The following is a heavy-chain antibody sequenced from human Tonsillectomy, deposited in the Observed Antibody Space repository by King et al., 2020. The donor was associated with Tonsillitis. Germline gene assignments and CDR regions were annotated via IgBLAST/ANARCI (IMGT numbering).Heavy chain of an antibody. V-gene: IGHV3-30*18. CDR2: ISYDGSNK. D-gene: IGHD2-21*01. CDR3: AKCILKLPRSPLLNNAFDI. Sequence: VQLVESGGGVVQPGRSLRLSCAASGFTFSSYVMHWVRQAPGKGLEWVAVISYDGSNKYYADSVRGRFTISRDNSNNTLYLQMNSLRAEDTAVYYCAKCILKLPRSPLLNNAFDIWGQGTMVTVSS. CDR1: GFTFSSYV. J-gene: IGHJ3*02.